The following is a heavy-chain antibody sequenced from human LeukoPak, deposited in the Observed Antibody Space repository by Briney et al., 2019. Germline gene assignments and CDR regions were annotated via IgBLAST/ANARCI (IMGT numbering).Heavy chain of an antibody. V-gene: IGHV4-34*01. Sequence: SETLSLTCAVYGGSFSGYYWSWIRQPPGKGLEWIGEINHSGSTNYNPSLKSRVTISVDTSKNQFSLKLSSVTAADTAVYYCARVRGFYFDYWGQGTLVTVSS. J-gene: IGHJ4*02. CDR3: ARVRGFYFDY. CDR1: GGSFSGYY. CDR2: INHSGST.